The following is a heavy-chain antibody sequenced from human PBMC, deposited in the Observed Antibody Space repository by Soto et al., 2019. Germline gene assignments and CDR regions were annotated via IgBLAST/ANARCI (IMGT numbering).Heavy chain of an antibody. CDR2: MNPNSGNT. J-gene: IGHJ6*02. V-gene: IGHV1-8*01. CDR3: ARASRYSSSWYYYYYGMDV. CDR1: GYTFTSYD. D-gene: IGHD6-13*01. Sequence: ASVKVSCKASGYTFTSYDINWVRQATGQGLEWMGWMNPNSGNTGYAQKFQGRFTMTRNTSISTAYMELSSLRSEDTAVYYCARASRYSSSWYYYYYGMDVWGQGTTVTVSS.